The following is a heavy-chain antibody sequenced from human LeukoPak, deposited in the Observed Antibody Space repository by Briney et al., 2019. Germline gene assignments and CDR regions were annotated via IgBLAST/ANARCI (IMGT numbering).Heavy chain of an antibody. J-gene: IGHJ6*04. CDR3: ARGRYCSSTSCYGMDV. D-gene: IGHD2-2*01. V-gene: IGHV1-18*01. CDR1: GYTFTSYA. CDR2: ISAYNGNT. Sequence: VASVKVSCKASGYTFTSYAISWVRQAPGQGLEWMGWISAYNGNTNYAQKFQGRVTMTRDTSISTAYMELSRLRSDDTAVYYCARGRYCSSTSCYGMDVWGKGTTVTVSS.